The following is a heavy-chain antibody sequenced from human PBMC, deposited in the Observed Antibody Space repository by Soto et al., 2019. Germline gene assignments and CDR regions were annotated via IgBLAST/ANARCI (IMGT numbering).Heavy chain of an antibody. D-gene: IGHD3-16*01. Sequence: TLSLTCTVSGGSISSRDSYWGWIRQPPGKGLEWIGSFHYSGSTYYNPSLKSRVTISVDTCKNQLCLRVTSVTAADKAVYYSARGFGRPHFDYSGQAPLLTVST. CDR2: FHYSGST. V-gene: IGHV4-39*01. CDR3: ARGFGRPHFDY. J-gene: IGHJ4*02. CDR1: GGSISSRDSY.